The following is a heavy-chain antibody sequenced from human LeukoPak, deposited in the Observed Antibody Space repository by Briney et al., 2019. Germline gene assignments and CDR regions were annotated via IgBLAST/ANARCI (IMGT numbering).Heavy chain of an antibody. D-gene: IGHD6-13*01. Sequence: TGGSLRLSCAASGFTVSSNYMSWVRQAPGKGLEWVSVIYSDGSTYYADSVKGRFTISRDNSKNPLYLQMNSLRTEYTGVYDCAREMVAAAGRKYYMDVWGKGTTVT. CDR1: GFTVSSNY. V-gene: IGHV3-53*01. J-gene: IGHJ6*03. CDR3: AREMVAAAGRKYYMDV. CDR2: IYSDGST.